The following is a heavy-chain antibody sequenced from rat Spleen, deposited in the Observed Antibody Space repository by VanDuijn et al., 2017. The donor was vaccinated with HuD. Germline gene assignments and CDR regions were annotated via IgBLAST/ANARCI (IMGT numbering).Heavy chain of an antibody. CDR2: ISTSGGST. Sequence: EVQLVESGGGLVQPGGSLKFSCAASGFTFSNYDMAWVRQAPTKGLEWVASISTSGGSTYYRDSVKGRFTISRDNAKSTLYLQMNSLRSEDTATYYCTRRRSHFDYWGQGVMVTVSS. J-gene: IGHJ2*01. V-gene: IGHV5S23*01. CDR1: GFTFSNYD. D-gene: IGHD1-11*01. CDR3: TRRRSHFDY.